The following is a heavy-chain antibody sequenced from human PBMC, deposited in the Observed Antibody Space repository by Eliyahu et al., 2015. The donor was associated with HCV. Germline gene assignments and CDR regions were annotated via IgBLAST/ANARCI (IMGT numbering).Heavy chain of an antibody. D-gene: IGHD3-3*01. V-gene: IGHV1-8*01. CDR3: ARDAIPITGNWFDS. J-gene: IGHJ5*01. CDR2: MNPNNGYT. Sequence: QVQLVQSGAEVKKPGASVKVSCKASGYTFISYDIHWVRQATGQGPEWMGRMNPNNGYTGFAQKFRGRVTMTSDASINTFYMELSSLRSEDTAVYYCARDAIPITGNWFDSWGQGTLVTVSS. CDR1: GYTFISYD.